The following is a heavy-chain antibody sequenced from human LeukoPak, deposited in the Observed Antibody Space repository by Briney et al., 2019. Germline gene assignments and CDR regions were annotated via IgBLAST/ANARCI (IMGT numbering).Heavy chain of an antibody. CDR3: ASDLTGYCSSTSCPSYYFDY. CDR1: GGSISSGDCY. J-gene: IGHJ4*02. Sequence: PSETLSLTCTVSGGSISSGDCYWSWIRQPPGKGPEWIGYIYYSGSTYYNPSLKSRVTISVDTSKNQFSLKLSSVTAADTAVYYCASDLTGYCSSTSCPSYYFDYWGQGTLVSVSS. V-gene: IGHV4-30-4*08. D-gene: IGHD2-2*01. CDR2: IYYSGST.